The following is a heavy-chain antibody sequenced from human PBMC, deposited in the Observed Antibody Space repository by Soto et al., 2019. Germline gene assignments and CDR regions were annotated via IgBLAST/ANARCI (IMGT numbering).Heavy chain of an antibody. CDR1: GYSFTSYW. CDR3: ARLYYGDYAANNLFDP. V-gene: IGHV5-51*01. D-gene: IGHD4-17*01. Sequence: GESLKISCKGSGYSFTSYWIGWVRQMPGKGLEWMGIIYPGDSDTRYSPSFQGQVTISADKSISTAYLQWSSLKASDTAMYYCARLYYGDYAANNLFDPCGQGTLVTVSS. J-gene: IGHJ5*02. CDR2: IYPGDSDT.